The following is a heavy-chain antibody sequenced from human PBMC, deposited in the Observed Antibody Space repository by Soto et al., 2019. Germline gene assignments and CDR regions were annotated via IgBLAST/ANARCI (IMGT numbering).Heavy chain of an antibody. CDR1: GFTFGDYA. J-gene: IGHJ4*02. CDR2: IRSKTYGGTT. Sequence: GGSLRLSCTTSGFTFGDYAMSWFRQAPGKGLEWIGFIRSKTYGGTTEYAASVKGRFTISRDDSKSIAYLQMNSLKTEDTAVYYCTVVATTFDYWGQGTLVTVS. CDR3: TVVATTFDY. D-gene: IGHD5-12*01. V-gene: IGHV3-49*03.